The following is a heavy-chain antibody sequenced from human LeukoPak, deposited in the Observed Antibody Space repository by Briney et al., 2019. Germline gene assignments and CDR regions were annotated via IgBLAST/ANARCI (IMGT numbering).Heavy chain of an antibody. CDR3: GLLSKDLDY. J-gene: IGHJ4*02. CDR2: INPRDGGT. D-gene: IGHD2-15*01. Sequence: ASVKVSCKGSGYTFTDYYLNWVRQAPGQGLEWVGYINPRDGGTSSPPNFPGRVTMTTDASSSTVYMELSRLTSGYCAREGNGLLSKDLDYWGQGTLVTVSS. V-gene: IGHV1-2*02. CDR1: GYTFTDYY.